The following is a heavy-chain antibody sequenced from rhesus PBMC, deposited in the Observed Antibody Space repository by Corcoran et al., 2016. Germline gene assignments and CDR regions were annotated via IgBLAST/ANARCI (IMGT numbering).Heavy chain of an antibody. V-gene: IGHV4-169*01. J-gene: IGHJ4*01. CDR1: GGSISSSS. CDR3: ARRACRVKGVLDY. CDR2: IAWRGGYT. Sequence: QLQLQESGPGLVKPSETLSVTCAVSGGSISSSSWSWIRQAPGKGPEWIGIIAWRGGYTKDHPSGRQRVTVSEDTSKNQLSVSVGSVTTTDAEVYYCARRACRVKGVLDYWRQGVLVSVSS. D-gene: IGHD2-15*01.